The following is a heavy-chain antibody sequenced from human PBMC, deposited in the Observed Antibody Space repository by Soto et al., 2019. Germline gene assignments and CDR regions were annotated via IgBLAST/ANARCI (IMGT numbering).Heavy chain of an antibody. V-gene: IGHV3-23*01. CDR2: ISGSGGST. CDR3: ARTLHGDSTGAYEY. D-gene: IGHD2-21*02. J-gene: IGHJ4*02. CDR1: GFTFSSYA. Sequence: TGGSLRLSCAASGFTFSSYAMSWVRQAPGKGLEWVSAISGSGGSTYYADSVKGRFTISRDNSKNTLYLQMNSLRAEDTAVYYCARTLHGDSTGAYEYWGLGTLVTVS.